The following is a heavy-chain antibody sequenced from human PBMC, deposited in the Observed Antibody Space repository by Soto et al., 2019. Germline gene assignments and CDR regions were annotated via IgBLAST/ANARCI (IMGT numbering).Heavy chain of an antibody. Sequence: QVQLVESGGGVVQPRRSLRLSCAASGFIFTSYIVHWVRQAPGKGLEWVASVTYAGSKKHYADSVKGRLPISRDTSKNTVYLQMNSLRTEDTAVYYCARDKRLPFDCKFDSWGQATLVTVSS. J-gene: IGHJ4*02. V-gene: IGHV3-30*01. CDR1: GFIFTSYI. CDR3: ARDKRLPFDCKFDS. D-gene: IGHD3-16*01. CDR2: VTYAGSKK.